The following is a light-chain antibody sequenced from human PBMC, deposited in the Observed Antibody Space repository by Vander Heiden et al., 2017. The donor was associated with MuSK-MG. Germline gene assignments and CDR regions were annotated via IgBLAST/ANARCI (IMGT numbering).Light chain of an antibody. CDR3: QAWDSSNAV. Sequence: SYELTQPPSVSVSPGQTASITCSGDKLGDKYACWYQQKPGQAPVLVIYQDSKRTAGIPERFSGSNSGNTATLTISGTQAMDEDDYYCQAWDSSNAVFGGGTKLTVL. V-gene: IGLV3-1*01. CDR2: QDS. J-gene: IGLJ2*01. CDR1: KLGDKY.